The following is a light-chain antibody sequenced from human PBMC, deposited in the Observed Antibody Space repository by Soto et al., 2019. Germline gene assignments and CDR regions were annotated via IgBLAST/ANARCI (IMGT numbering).Light chain of an antibody. J-gene: IGKJ1*01. CDR3: QQYGRSPYPTWT. CDR1: QGVSSSY. Sequence: EIVLTQSPGTLSLSPGERATLSCRASQGVSSSYFAWYQQRPGQAPRPLIYGASIRATGIPDRFSGSGSGTDFTLTISRLEPEDFAVYYCQQYGRSPYPTWTFGQGTKVEIK. CDR2: GAS. V-gene: IGKV3-20*01.